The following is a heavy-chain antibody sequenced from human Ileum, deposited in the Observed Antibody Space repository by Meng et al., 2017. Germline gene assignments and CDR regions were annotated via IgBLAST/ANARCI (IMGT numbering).Heavy chain of an antibody. CDR2: INGGTGNT. CDR1: GYTFTSHY. CDR3: ARVAVTGIGYFQY. V-gene: IGHV1-3*01. D-gene: IGHD6-19*01. J-gene: IGHJ1*01. Sequence: QLRVVQPGAEVKKPGASVKVSCKASGYTFTSHYIHWWRQAPGQGLEWMGWINGGTGNTEYSQNFQGRITFTRDTAASTVYMELSSLRSEDTAVFYCARVAVTGIGYFQYWGQGTLVTVSS.